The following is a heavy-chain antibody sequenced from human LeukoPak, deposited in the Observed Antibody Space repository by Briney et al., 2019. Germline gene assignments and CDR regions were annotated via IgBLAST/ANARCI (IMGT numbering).Heavy chain of an antibody. CDR1: GFTFSSYS. V-gene: IGHV3-21*01. Sequence: GGSLRLSCAASGFTFSSYSMNWVRQAPGKGLEWVSSISSSSSYIYYADSVKGRFTISRDNAKNSLYLQMNSLRAEDTAVYYCARGLVEIVVVPAAIPGYYYGMDVWGQGTTVTVSS. CDR3: ARGLVEIVVVPAAIPGYYYGMDV. CDR2: ISSSSSYI. D-gene: IGHD2-2*02. J-gene: IGHJ6*02.